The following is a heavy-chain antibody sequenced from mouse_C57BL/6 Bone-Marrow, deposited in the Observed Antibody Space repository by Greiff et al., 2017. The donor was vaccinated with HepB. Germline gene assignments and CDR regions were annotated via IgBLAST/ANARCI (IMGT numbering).Heavy chain of an antibody. Sequence: QVHVKQSGPGLVQPSQSLSITCTVSGFSLTSYGVHWVRQSPGKGLEWLGVIWRGGSTDYNAAFMSRLRITKDNSKSQVFFKMNSLQADDTAIYYCAKDYYGIDYWGQGTTLTVSS. V-gene: IGHV2-5*01. D-gene: IGHD1-1*01. CDR3: AKDYYGIDY. J-gene: IGHJ2*01. CDR1: GFSLTSYG. CDR2: IWRGGST.